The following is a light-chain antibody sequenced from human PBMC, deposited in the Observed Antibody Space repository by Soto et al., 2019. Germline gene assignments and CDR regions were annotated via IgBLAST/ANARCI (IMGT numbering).Light chain of an antibody. CDR2: EDN. V-gene: IGLV6-57*03. Sequence: NFMLTQPHSVSESPGKTVTISCTRSSGSIASNYVQWYQQRPGSAPTTVIYEDNQRLSGVPDRFSGSIDSSSNSASLTISGLKTEDEADYYCQSYDSSNLWVFGGGTKLTVL. J-gene: IGLJ3*02. CDR3: QSYDSSNLWV. CDR1: SGSIASNY.